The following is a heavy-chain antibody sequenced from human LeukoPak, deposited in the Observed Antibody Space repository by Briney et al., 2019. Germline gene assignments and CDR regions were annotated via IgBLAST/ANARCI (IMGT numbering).Heavy chain of an antibody. CDR3: AREWDDDDPFDY. CDR2: ISSSSSTI. CDR1: GFTLSIYS. Sequence: GRSLRLSCAASGFTLSIYSMNWVRQAPGKGLEWVSYISSSSSTIYYADSVRGRFTISRDNAKNSLYLQMNSLRDEDTAVYYCAREWDDDDPFDYWGQGTLVTVSS. J-gene: IGHJ4*02. V-gene: IGHV3-48*02. D-gene: IGHD1-1*01.